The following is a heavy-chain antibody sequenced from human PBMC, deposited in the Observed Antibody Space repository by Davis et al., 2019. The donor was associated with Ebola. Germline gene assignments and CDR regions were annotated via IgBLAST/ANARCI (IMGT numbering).Heavy chain of an antibody. CDR2: MNPNSGNT. J-gene: IGHJ6*03. V-gene: IGHV1-8*01. CDR3: ARVVVVPAAILRYYYMDV. D-gene: IGHD2-2*01. CDR1: AYTFTSYD. Sequence: ASVKVSCKASAYTFTSYDINWVRQATGQGLEWMGWMNPNSGNTGYAQKFQGRVTMTRNTSISTAYMELRSLRSDDTAVYYCARVVVVPAAILRYYYMDVWGKGTTVTVSS.